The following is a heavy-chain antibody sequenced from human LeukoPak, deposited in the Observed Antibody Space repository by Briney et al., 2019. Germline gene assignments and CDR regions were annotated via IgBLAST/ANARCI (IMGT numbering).Heavy chain of an antibody. V-gene: IGHV1-2*02. D-gene: IGHD3-3*01. CDR3: ARDTYYDFWSGYYDRPYYFDY. Sequence: ASVKVSCKASGYTFTSYGISWVRQAPGQGLEWMGWINPNSGGTNYAQKFQGRVTMTRDTSISTAYMELSRLRSDDTAVYYCARDTYYDFWSGYYDRPYYFDYWGQGTLVTVSS. CDR1: GYTFTSYG. CDR2: INPNSGGT. J-gene: IGHJ4*02.